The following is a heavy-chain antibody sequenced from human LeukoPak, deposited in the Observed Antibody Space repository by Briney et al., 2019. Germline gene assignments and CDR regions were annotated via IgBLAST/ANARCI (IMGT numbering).Heavy chain of an antibody. CDR3: ASTTIAVAAFDY. V-gene: IGHV4-59*08. CDR2: IYYSGST. J-gene: IGHJ4*02. D-gene: IGHD6-19*01. Sequence: SETLSLTCTVSGGSISSYYWSWIRQPPGKGLEWIGYIYYSGSTNYNPSLKSRVTISVDTSKNQFSLKLSSVTAADTAVYYCASTTIAVAAFDYWGQGTLVTVSS. CDR1: GGSISSYY.